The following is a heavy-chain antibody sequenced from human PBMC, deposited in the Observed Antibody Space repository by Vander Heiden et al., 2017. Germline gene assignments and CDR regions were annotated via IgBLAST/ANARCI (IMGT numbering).Heavy chain of an antibody. J-gene: IGHJ4*02. Sequence: QVQLVESGGGVVQTGGSLRLSGAASGFPFSPYGMHWVRQAPGKGLEWVAVIGHDGSFKAYADSVKGRFTISRDNSKNTLYLQMTSLRAEDTAVYYCARDLGAGRYFDYWGQGSLVTVSS. CDR2: IGHDGSFK. CDR1: GFPFSPYG. CDR3: ARDLGAGRYFDY. D-gene: IGHD1-26*01. V-gene: IGHV3-33*01.